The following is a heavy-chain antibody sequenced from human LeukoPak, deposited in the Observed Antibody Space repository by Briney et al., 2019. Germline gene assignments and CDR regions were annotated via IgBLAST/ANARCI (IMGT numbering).Heavy chain of an antibody. V-gene: IGHV4-59*08. Sequence: SETLSLTCTVSGGSINSYYWSWIRQPPGKGLEWIGNIYYSGSTNCNPSLKSRVAISVDTSKNQFSLKLSSVTAADTAVYYCARQGVHGDPGFDYWGQGTLVTVSS. CDR2: IYYSGST. J-gene: IGHJ4*02. CDR1: GGSINSYY. CDR3: ARQGVHGDPGFDY. D-gene: IGHD4-17*01.